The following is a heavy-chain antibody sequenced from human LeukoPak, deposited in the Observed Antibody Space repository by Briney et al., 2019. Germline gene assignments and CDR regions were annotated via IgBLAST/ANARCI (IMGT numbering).Heavy chain of an antibody. CDR1: GYTLTELS. Sequence: ASVKVSCKVSGYTLTELSMHWVRQAPGKGLEWMGGFDPENGETIYAQKFQGRVTMTKDTSTDTAYMELSSLRSEDTAGYYCATGKCPFSAFVIGGEGTVVSVSS. CDR3: ATGKCPFSAFVI. J-gene: IGHJ3*02. D-gene: IGHD2-2*01. CDR2: FDPENGET. V-gene: IGHV1-24*01.